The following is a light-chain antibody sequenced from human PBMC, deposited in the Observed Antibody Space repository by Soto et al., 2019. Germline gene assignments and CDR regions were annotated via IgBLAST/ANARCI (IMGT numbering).Light chain of an antibody. Sequence: QSALTQPASVSGSPGRSITISCTGTSGDVGSYNRVSWYEQHPGKAPKLIIYEVTDRPSGFSNRFSGSKSGNTASLTISGLQAEAEAEYYCSSYTNINTTAGVFGTGTKATVL. CDR2: EVT. CDR3: SSYTNINTTAGV. CDR1: SGDVGSYNR. J-gene: IGLJ1*01. V-gene: IGLV2-14*01.